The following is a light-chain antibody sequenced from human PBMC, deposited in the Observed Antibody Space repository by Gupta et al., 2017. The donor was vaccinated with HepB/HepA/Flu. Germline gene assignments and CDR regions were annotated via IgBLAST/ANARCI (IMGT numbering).Light chain of an antibody. CDR1: KLGDKY. J-gene: IGLJ2*01. Sequence: SYHLTQAPSVSVSPGQTASITCSGDKLGDKYACWYQQKPGQSPLLVIYQDSKRPAGTPERFSGSNSGTTATLTISGTQAMDEDDYYCQAWDSGTVVFGGGTKLTVL. V-gene: IGLV3-1*01. CDR3: QAWDSGTVV. CDR2: QDS.